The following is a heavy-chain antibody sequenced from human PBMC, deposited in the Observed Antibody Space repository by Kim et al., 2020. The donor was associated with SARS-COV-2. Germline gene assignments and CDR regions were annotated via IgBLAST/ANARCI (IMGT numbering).Heavy chain of an antibody. D-gene: IGHD1-1*01. J-gene: IGHJ3*02. CDR1: GYTFTTYD. CDR2: IDTDTGNP. Sequence: ASVKVSCTASGYTFTTYDIHWVRRAPGQSLEYVGWIDTDTGNPEYPQKYQGRVTITRDTSARTVYMELSGLTSADTAMYYCARSTGWWALDIWCLGTMVT. V-gene: IGHV1-3*04. CDR3: ARSTGWWALDI.